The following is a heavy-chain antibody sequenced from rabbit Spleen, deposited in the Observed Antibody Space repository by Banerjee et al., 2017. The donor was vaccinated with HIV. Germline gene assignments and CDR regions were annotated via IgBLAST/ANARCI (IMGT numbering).Heavy chain of an antibody. J-gene: IGHJ2*01. Sequence: EPLEESGGGLVKPEGSLTLTCKASGVSFSDKDVMCWVRQAPGKGLEWIACINIVTGKAVYASWAKGRFIMSRTSSTTFTLQMTSLTAALTVTDFFARDYHTFIGQNVGSRGPGTLVTVS. CDR3: ARDYHTFIGQNVGS. D-gene: IGHD1-1*01. CDR2: INIVTGKA. CDR1: GVSFSDKDV. V-gene: IGHV1S45*01.